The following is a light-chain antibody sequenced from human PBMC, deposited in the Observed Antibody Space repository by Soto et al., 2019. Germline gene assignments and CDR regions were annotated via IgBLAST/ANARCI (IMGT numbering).Light chain of an antibody. CDR2: GAS. CDR1: QSVSSN. V-gene: IGKV3-15*01. J-gene: IGKJ4*01. CDR3: QQYSKWPLT. Sequence: DIVMTQSPSTLSVSPWERSTLSCRASQSVSSNLAWYQQKPGQAPRLLIYGASTRATGIPARFSGSGSGTEFILTINSLQSEDFAVYYCQQYSKWPLTFGGGTKVDIK.